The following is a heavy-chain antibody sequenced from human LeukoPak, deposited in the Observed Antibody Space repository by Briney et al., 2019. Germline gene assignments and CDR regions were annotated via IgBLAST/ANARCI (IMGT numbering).Heavy chain of an antibody. D-gene: IGHD4-11*01. Sequence: SETLSLTCAVYGGSFSGYYWSWLRQPPGKGLEWIGEINHSGSTNYNPSLKSRVTISVDTSKNQFSLKLSSVTAADTAVYYCARGPTVTTVGPYNWFDPWGQGTLVTVSS. CDR2: INHSGST. CDR3: ARGPTVTTVGPYNWFDP. CDR1: GGSFSGYY. J-gene: IGHJ5*02. V-gene: IGHV4-34*01.